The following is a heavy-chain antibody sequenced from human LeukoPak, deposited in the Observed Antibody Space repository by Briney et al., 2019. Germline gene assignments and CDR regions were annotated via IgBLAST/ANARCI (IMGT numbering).Heavy chain of an antibody. CDR1: GYTFTSYD. V-gene: IGHV1-8*01. D-gene: IGHD4-11*01. J-gene: IGHJ5*02. CDR2: MKPNSGDT. Sequence: ASVKVSCKASGYTFTSYDINWVRPAHGQGLEWMGWMKPNSGDTDYAQKFQGRVTMTRDTSINTAYMELSRLTSEDTAVYYCARMNWLTTNNPNWFDPWGQGTLVTVSS. CDR3: ARMNWLTTNNPNWFDP.